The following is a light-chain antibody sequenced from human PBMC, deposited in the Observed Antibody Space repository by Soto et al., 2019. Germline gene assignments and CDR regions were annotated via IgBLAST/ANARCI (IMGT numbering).Light chain of an antibody. CDR3: QQYGA. CDR2: KSS. Sequence: DIHIAYSSWTLSSSFVDRVTITCRASASISSWLAWYQQQPGKAPKLLIYKSSILENGVPSRFSGGGSGTEFTLTISSLQPDDFATYYCQQYGAFGQGTKVDIK. V-gene: IGKV1-5*03. CDR1: ASISSW. J-gene: IGKJ1*01.